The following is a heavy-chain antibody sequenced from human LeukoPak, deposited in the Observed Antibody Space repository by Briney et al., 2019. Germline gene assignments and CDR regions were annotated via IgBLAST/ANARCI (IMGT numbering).Heavy chain of an antibody. D-gene: IGHD3-3*01. Sequence: GASVKVSCKVSGYTLTELSMHWVRQAPGKGLEWMGGFDPEDGETIYAQKFQGRVTMTEDTSTDTAYMELSSLRSEDTAVYYCVGTFTVFGVVATIAWGQGTLVTVSS. CDR2: FDPEDGET. J-gene: IGHJ4*02. CDR1: GYTLTELS. CDR3: VGTFTVFGVVATIA. V-gene: IGHV1-24*01.